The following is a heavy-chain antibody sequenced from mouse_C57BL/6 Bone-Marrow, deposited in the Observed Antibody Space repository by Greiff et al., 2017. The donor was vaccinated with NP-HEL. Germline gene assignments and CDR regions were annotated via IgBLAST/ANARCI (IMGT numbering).Heavy chain of an antibody. J-gene: IGHJ3*01. CDR1: GYTFTEYT. D-gene: IGHD2-10*01. V-gene: IGHV1-62-2*01. Sequence: QVHVKQSGAELVKPGASVKLSCKASGYTFTEYTIHWVKQSYGQGLEWVGWFYLGRGGIKYNEKFKDKATLTAHKSSSTVYMELSRLKSDDSAVYCCARHGEAPYYGNYSWFAYWGQGTLVTVSA. CDR2: FYLGRGGI. CDR3: ARHGEAPYYGNYSWFAY.